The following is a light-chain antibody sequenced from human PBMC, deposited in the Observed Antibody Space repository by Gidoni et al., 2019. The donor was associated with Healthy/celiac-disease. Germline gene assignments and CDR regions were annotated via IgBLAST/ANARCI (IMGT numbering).Light chain of an antibody. CDR2: DAS. V-gene: IGKV3-11*01. Sequence: EIVLTQSPATLSLSPGERATLSCRARQSVSSYLAWYQQKPGQAPRLLIYDASNSATGIPARFSGSGSGTDFTLTISSLEPEDFAVYYCQPRSNWPWTFGQGTKVEIK. CDR3: QPRSNWPWT. CDR1: QSVSSY. J-gene: IGKJ1*01.